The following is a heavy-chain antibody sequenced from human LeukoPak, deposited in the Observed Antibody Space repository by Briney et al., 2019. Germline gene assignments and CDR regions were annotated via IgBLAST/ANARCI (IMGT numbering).Heavy chain of an antibody. J-gene: IGHJ4*02. V-gene: IGHV4-59*11. Sequence: PSETLSLTCTISGGSITSLYWTWIRQPPGKGLKWIGYIFSTGSTNYNPSLKSRVTMSVDTSKNQFSLNLISVTAADTAVYYCASLSRDAFNHFDYWGQGTLVTVSS. CDR1: GGSITSLY. D-gene: IGHD5-24*01. CDR3: ASLSRDAFNHFDY. CDR2: IFSTGST.